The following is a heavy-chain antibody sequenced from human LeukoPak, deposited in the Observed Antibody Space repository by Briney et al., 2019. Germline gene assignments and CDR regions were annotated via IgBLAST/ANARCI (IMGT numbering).Heavy chain of an antibody. CDR1: GFTFSNSA. V-gene: IGHV3-48*04. CDR2: ISSSSSTI. CDR3: ARGQRITIFGVEKGDAFDI. Sequence: QTGGSLRLSCAASGFTFSNSAMSWVRQAPGKGLEWVSYISSSSSTIYYADSVKGRFTISRDNAKNSLYLQMNSLRAEDTAVYYCARGQRITIFGVEKGDAFDIWGQGTMVTVSS. D-gene: IGHD3-3*01. J-gene: IGHJ3*02.